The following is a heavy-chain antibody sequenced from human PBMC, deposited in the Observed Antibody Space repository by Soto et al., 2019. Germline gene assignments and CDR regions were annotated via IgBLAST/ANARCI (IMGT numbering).Heavy chain of an antibody. V-gene: IGHV1-18*01. J-gene: IGHJ4*02. D-gene: IGHD1-26*01. CDR1: GHTSRNNG. CDR3: GRDEDQWDQRLLDY. Sequence: QVRLVQSGAEVGQPGASVKVSCKASGHTSRNNGISWVRQAPGQGLEWMGFINANTGATNYARKFRGRLTLATDTFTSTVDMELRSLRSDATAVYYGGRDEDQWDQRLLDYWGEGTLVTVSS. CDR2: INANTGAT.